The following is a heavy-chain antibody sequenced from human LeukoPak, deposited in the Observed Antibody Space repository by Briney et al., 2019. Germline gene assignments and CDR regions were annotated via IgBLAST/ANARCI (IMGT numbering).Heavy chain of an antibody. CDR1: GGTFSSNA. CDR3: ASPPMSDVDIVAASVGYFDY. Sequence: GASVKVSCKASGGTFSSNAISWVRQAPGQGLEWMGGIIPIFGTANYAQKFQGRVTITTDESTSTAYVELSSLRSEDTAVYYCASPPMSDVDIVAASVGYFDYWGQGTLVTVSS. J-gene: IGHJ4*02. D-gene: IGHD5-12*01. CDR2: IIPIFGTA. V-gene: IGHV1-69*05.